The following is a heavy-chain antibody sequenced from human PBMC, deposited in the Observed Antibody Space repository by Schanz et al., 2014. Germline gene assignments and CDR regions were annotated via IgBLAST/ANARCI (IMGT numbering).Heavy chain of an antibody. Sequence: VRLVESGGGLVEPGGSLRLSCSGSGFTFSEVYMSWVRQAPGKGLEWVAIIWFDGSNQYYADSVKGRFTISRDNSKNTLYLQMNSLRVEDTALYYCAKERLGGSYRDGSYFYDYWGQGTLVTVSS. CDR3: AKERLGGSYRDGSYFYDY. D-gene: IGHD1-26*01. J-gene: IGHJ4*02. CDR1: GFTFSEVY. V-gene: IGHV3-30*02. CDR2: IWFDGSNQ.